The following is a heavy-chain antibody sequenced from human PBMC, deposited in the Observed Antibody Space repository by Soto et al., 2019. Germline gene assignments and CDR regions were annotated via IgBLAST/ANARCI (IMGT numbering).Heavy chain of an antibody. CDR3: ARQIYDSDTGPNFQYYFDS. Sequence: PGESLKISCKSSGYSFSSYWLGWVRQKPGKGHEWMGRIDPSDSQTYYSPSFRGHVTISVTKSITTVFLQWSSLRASDTAMYYCARQIYDSDTGPNFQYYFDSWGQGTPVTVSS. V-gene: IGHV5-10-1*01. CDR2: IDPSDSQT. J-gene: IGHJ4*02. D-gene: IGHD3-22*01. CDR1: GYSFSSYW.